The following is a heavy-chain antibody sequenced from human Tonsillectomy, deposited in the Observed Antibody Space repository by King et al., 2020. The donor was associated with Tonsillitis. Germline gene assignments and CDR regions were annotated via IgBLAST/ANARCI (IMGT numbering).Heavy chain of an antibody. CDR3: ARDNIPSWLVEVYDAFDI. CDR1: GFTFSSYS. V-gene: IGHV3-21*01. CDR2: ISSSSSYI. D-gene: IGHD6-19*01. Sequence: VQLVESGGGLVKPGGSLRLSCAASGFTFSSYSMNWVRQAPGKGLEWVSSISSSSSYIYYADSVKGRFTISRDNAKNSLYLQMNSLRAEDTAVYYCARDNIPSWLVEVYDAFDIWGQGTMVTVSS. J-gene: IGHJ3*02.